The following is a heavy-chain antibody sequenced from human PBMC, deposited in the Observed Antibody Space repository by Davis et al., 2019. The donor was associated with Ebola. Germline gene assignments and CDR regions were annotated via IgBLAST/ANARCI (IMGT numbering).Heavy chain of an antibody. J-gene: IGHJ4*02. Sequence: PGGSLRPSCAASAFTSSSYSMNWVSQVPGKGLGWVSSISTSSSYIYHTDSVKGRFTISRDNAKNSLYLQMNGLRTEDTAVYYCARDRDFLYYFDYWGQGTLVTVSS. D-gene: IGHD3-3*01. CDR3: ARDRDFLYYFDY. V-gene: IGHV3-21*01. CDR1: AFTSSSYS. CDR2: ISTSSSYI.